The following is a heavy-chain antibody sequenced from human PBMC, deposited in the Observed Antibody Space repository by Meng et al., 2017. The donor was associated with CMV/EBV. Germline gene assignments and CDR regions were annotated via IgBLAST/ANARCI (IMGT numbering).Heavy chain of an antibody. Sequence: VQREESGLGLVKPSKTLSLTCTVSGGSISSGDYYWSWIRQPPGKGLEWIGYIYYSGSTYYNPSLKSRVTISVDTSKNQFSLKLSSVTAADTAVYYCARVTSRVAGAFDYWGQGTLVTVSS. CDR1: GGSISSGDYY. V-gene: IGHV4-30-4*08. J-gene: IGHJ4*02. CDR3: ARVTSRVAGAFDY. D-gene: IGHD1-14*01. CDR2: IYYSGST.